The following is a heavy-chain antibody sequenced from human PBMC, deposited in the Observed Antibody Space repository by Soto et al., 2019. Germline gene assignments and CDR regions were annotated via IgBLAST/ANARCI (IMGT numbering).Heavy chain of an antibody. Sequence: GGSLRLSCAASGFTFSSYAMHWVRQAPGKGLEWVAVISYDGSNKYYADSVKGRFTISRENSKNTLYLQMNSLRAEETAVYYCARVGDFWSGYYASYYYYGMDVWGQGTTVTVSS. CDR2: ISYDGSNK. J-gene: IGHJ6*02. CDR3: ARVGDFWSGYYASYYYYGMDV. V-gene: IGHV3-30-3*01. D-gene: IGHD3-3*01. CDR1: GFTFSSYA.